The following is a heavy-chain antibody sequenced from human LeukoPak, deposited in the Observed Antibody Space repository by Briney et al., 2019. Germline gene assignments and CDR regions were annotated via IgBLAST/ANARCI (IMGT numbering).Heavy chain of an antibody. CDR1: GFSFNSYW. J-gene: IGHJ4*02. CDR2: IEDRGNT. D-gene: IGHD3-10*01. V-gene: IGHV4-4*02. CDR3: AGAGTYYLDN. Sequence: GSLRLSCAASGFSFNSYWMSWVRQPPGKGLEWIGEIEDRGNTNYNPSLKSRVTISVDKSKNQFSLKLSSLTAADTAVYYCAGAGTYYLDNWGQGTLVTVSS.